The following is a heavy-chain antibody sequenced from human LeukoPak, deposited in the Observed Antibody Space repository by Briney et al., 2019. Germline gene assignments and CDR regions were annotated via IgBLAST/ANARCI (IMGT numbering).Heavy chain of an antibody. Sequence: PSQTLSLTCTVSGDSITSGSFYWTWIRQPAGKRLEWIGRIYGSGSTNYSPSLRGRVTISIDTSKNQFSLKLNSVTAADTAVYYCARGWGSNRSNYFDPWGQGTLVTVSS. CDR2: IYGSGST. CDR3: ARGWGSNRSNYFDP. J-gene: IGHJ5*02. CDR1: GDSITSGSFY. V-gene: IGHV4-61*02. D-gene: IGHD2-2*01.